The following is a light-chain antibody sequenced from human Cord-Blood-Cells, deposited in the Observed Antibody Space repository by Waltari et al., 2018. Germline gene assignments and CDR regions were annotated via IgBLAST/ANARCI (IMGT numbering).Light chain of an antibody. V-gene: IGLV2-23*01. CDR1: SSDVGSYNL. J-gene: IGLJ1*01. Sequence: QSALTQPASVSGSPGQSITISCTGTSSDVGSYNLVSWYQQHTGKATKLMIYECSKRPSGVSHRFSGAKSGNTASLTISVLQAEDEADYYCCSYAGSSTYVFGTGTKVTVL. CDR2: ECS. CDR3: CSYAGSSTYV.